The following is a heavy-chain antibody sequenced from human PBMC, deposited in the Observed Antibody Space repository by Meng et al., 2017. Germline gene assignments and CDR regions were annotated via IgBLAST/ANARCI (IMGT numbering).Heavy chain of an antibody. D-gene: IGHD3-16*02. CDR1: GGSISSGSYY. CDR2: IYTSGST. V-gene: IGHV4-61*02. CDR3: ARGVGSLDY. Sequence: SETLSLTCTVSGGSISSGSYYWSWIRQPAGKGLEWIGRIYTSGSTNYNPSLKSRVTMSVDTSNNQFSLKLTSVTAADTAVYYCARGVGSLDYWGQGTLVTVSS. J-gene: IGHJ4*02.